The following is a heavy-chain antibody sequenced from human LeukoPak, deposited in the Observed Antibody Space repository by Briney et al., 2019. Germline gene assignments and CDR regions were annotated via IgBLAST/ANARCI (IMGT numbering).Heavy chain of an antibody. V-gene: IGHV4-59*12. CDR1: GGSISSYY. CDR3: AREQTLAWFDP. CDR2: IYYSGST. J-gene: IGHJ5*02. Sequence: SETLSLTCTVSGGSISSYYWSWIRQPPGKGLEWIGYIYYSGSTNYNPSLKSRVTISVDTSKNQFSLKLSSVTAADTAVYYCAREQTLAWFDPWGQGTLVTVSS.